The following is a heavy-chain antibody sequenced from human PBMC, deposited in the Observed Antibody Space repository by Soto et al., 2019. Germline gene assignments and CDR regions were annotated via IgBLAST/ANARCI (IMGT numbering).Heavy chain of an antibody. J-gene: IGHJ4*02. D-gene: IGHD3-3*01. V-gene: IGHV3-48*01. CDR2: ISSSSSTI. CDR1: GFTFSSYS. CDR3: ARDGGYDFWSGYYPFDY. Sequence: PGGSLRLSCAASGFTFSSYSMNWVRQAPGKGLEWVSYISSSSSTIYYADSVKGRFTISRDNAKNSLYLQMNSLRAEDTAVYYCARDGGYDFWSGYYPFDYWGQGTLVTVSS.